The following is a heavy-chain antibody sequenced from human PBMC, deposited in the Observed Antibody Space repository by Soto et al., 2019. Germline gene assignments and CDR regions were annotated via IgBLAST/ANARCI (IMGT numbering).Heavy chain of an antibody. CDR1: GGSISSHY. CDR2: IYYRGST. CDR3: ARDGREASGMDV. J-gene: IGHJ6*02. D-gene: IGHD1-26*01. Sequence: PSETLSLTCTVSGGSISSHYWSWVLQAPGKGLEWIGHIYYRGSTSYNPSLRSRSTISVDTSNNQFSLKLNSVTTADTAVYYCARDGREASGMDVWGQGTKVTVSS. V-gene: IGHV4-59*11.